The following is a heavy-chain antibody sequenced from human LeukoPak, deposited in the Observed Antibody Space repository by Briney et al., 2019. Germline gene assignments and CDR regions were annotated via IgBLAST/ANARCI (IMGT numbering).Heavy chain of an antibody. CDR3: ARQYYDILTGFYIHFDY. Sequence: GESLKISCKGSGYSFSNYWIGWVRQMPGKGLEWMGIIWPGDSDTKYSPSFQGRVTISVDRSISTAYLQWSSLKASDTAIYYCARQYYDILTGFYIHFDYWGQGTLVTVSS. D-gene: IGHD3-9*01. J-gene: IGHJ4*02. CDR1: GYSFSNYW. V-gene: IGHV5-51*01. CDR2: IWPGDSDT.